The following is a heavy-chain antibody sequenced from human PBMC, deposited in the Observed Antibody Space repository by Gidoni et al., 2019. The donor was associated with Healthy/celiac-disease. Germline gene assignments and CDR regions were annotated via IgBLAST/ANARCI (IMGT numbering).Heavy chain of an antibody. Sequence: QVQLVQSGAEVKKPGSSVKVSCKASGGTFSSYAISWVRQAPGQGLEWMGGIIPIFGTANYAQKFQGRVTITADESTSTAYMELSSLRSEDTAVYYCARTRYCSGGSCYGMAYYFDYWGQGTLVTVSS. CDR2: IIPIFGTA. V-gene: IGHV1-69*01. CDR1: GGTFSSYA. J-gene: IGHJ4*02. CDR3: ARTRYCSGGSCYGMAYYFDY. D-gene: IGHD2-15*01.